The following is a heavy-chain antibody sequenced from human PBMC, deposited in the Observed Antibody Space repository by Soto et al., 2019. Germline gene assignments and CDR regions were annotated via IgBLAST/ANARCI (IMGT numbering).Heavy chain of an antibody. CDR2: ISYDGSNK. Sequence: GGSLRLSCAASGFTFSSYAMHWVRQAPGKGLEWVAVISYDGSNKYYADSVKGRFTISRDNSKNTLYLQMNSLRAEDTAVYYCAKDLLRYYYDSSGPDYWGQGTLVTVSS. D-gene: IGHD3-22*01. CDR1: GFTFSSYA. V-gene: IGHV3-30*04. CDR3: AKDLLRYYYDSSGPDY. J-gene: IGHJ4*02.